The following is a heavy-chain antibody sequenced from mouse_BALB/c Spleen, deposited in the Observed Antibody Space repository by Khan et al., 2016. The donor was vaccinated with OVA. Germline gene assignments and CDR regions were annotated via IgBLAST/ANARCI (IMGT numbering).Heavy chain of an antibody. CDR2: INPYNAGT. J-gene: IGHJ3*01. CDR3: AREASSWDFSFPY. V-gene: IGHV1S136*01. Sequence: VQLQQSGPELVEPGASVKMSCKASGYTFTNYVMHWVKQKPGQGLEWIGYINPYNAGTRYNEKFKGKATLTSDISSTTAYMELSSLTSEDSAVYYCAREASSWDFSFPYWGQATLVTVSA. D-gene: IGHD4-1*01. CDR1: GYTFTNYV.